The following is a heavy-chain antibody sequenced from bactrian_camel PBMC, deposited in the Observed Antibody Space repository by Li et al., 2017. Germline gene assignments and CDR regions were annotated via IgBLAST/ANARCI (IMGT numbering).Heavy chain of an antibody. J-gene: IGHJ4*01. V-gene: IGHV3S53*01. CDR2: IDTDGST. CDR3: AAECQSRPAGMTIRATNFAH. Sequence: HVQLVESGGGSVQAGGSLRLSCAASRYMYDNGCMGWFRQAPGREREGVATIDTDGSTRYADSVKGRFTLSKDNAKNTLYLQVNSLKPEDSAMYYCAAECQSRPAGMTIRATNFAHWGQGTQVTVS. D-gene: IGHD1*01. CDR1: RYMYDNGC.